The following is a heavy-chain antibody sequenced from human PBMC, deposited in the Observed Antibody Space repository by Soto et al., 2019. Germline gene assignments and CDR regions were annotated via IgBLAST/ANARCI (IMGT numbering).Heavy chain of an antibody. CDR3: ARLRLSAPPWVAFDI. J-gene: IGHJ3*02. CDR1: GGSISSFY. D-gene: IGHD3-16*02. Sequence: SETLSLTCTVSGGSISSFYWSWIRQPPGKGLEYIGYIYETGSTNYNPSLQSRGTMSIDTSKNQFSLKLNSVTAADTAVYYCARLRLSAPPWVAFDIWGQGTLVTVSS. CDR2: IYETGST. V-gene: IGHV4-59*08.